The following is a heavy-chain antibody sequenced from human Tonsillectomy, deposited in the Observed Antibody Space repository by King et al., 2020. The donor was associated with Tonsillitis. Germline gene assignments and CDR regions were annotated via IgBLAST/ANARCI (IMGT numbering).Heavy chain of an antibody. CDR2: IFHADSYT. Sequence: VQLVESGAEVKKPGESLKISCQGSGYTFTSCWIAWVRQLPGKGLEWLGRIFHADSYTRYNPSFQGQVTISAEQSISTAYLEWSSLKASDTAMYYCARGGGYDSDYFYYMDVWGQGTTVTVSS. D-gene: IGHD5-12*01. CDR3: ARGGGYDSDYFYYMDV. CDR1: GYTFTSCW. J-gene: IGHJ6*03. V-gene: IGHV5-51*01.